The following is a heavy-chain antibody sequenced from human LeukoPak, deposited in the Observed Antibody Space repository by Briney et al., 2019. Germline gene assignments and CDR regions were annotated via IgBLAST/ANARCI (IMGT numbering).Heavy chain of an antibody. J-gene: IGHJ3*02. Sequence: GGSLRLSCAASGFTFSSYLMSWVRQAPGKGREGVANIKQDGSEEYYVDSVKGRFTISRDNAKNSLYMQMNSLRAEDTAVYYCARDGTYYDFWSGYSNGDAFDIWGQGTMVTVSS. CDR1: GFTFSSYL. CDR3: ARDGTYYDFWSGYSNGDAFDI. CDR2: IKQDGSEE. V-gene: IGHV3-7*01. D-gene: IGHD3-3*01.